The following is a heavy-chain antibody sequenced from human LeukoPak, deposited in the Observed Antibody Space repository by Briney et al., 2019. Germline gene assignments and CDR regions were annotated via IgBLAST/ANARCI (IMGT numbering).Heavy chain of an antibody. D-gene: IGHD3-10*01. CDR1: GFTFSDYY. CDR3: ARVPYYYGSGSHHHWYFDL. J-gene: IGHJ2*01. Sequence: GGSLRLSCAASGFTFSDYYMSWIRQAPGKGLEGVSYISSSGSTIYYADSVKGRFTISRDNAKNSLHLQVNRLSAEDTAVYYCARVPYYYGSGSHHHWYFDLWGRGTLVTVSS. CDR2: ISSSGSTI. V-gene: IGHV3-11*01.